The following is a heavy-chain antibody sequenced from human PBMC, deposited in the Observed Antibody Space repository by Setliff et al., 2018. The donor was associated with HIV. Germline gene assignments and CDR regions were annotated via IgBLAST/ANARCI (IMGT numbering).Heavy chain of an antibody. CDR2: IYYSGST. D-gene: IGHD5-12*01. V-gene: IGHV4-59*01. J-gene: IGHJ3*02. CDR3: ARAEMATIVAFDI. Sequence: ASETLSLTCTVSDGSFSSDYWTWIRQTPGKGLEWIGYIYYSGSTKYNPSLTSRVTISVDTSKNHFSLKLTSVTAADTAVYYCARAEMATIVAFDIWGQGTMVTVPS. CDR1: DGSFSSDY.